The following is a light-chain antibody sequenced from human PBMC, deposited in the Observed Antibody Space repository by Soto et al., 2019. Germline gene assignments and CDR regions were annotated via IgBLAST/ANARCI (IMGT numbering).Light chain of an antibody. V-gene: IGKV1-39*01. CDR3: QQSYSTPLT. J-gene: IGKJ4*01. Sequence: DIQMTQSPSSLSAAVGDRVTITCRASQSISSSLNWYQQKTGKAPKLLIYAASSLQRGVPSRFSGSGSGTDFTLNISSLQPEEFATDDCQQSYSTPLTFGGGTKVEIK. CDR2: AAS. CDR1: QSISSS.